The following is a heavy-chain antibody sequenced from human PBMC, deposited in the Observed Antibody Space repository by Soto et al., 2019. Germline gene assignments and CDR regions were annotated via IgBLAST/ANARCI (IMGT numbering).Heavy chain of an antibody. J-gene: IGHJ4*02. CDR2: ISYDGSNK. Sequence: GGSLRLCCASSGFTFSSYAMHWVRQAPGKGLEWVAVISYDGSNKYYADSVKGRFTISRDNSKNTLYLQMNSLRAEDTAVYYCARTKRSTFDYWGQGTLVTVSS. CDR3: ARTKRSTFDY. V-gene: IGHV3-30-3*01. CDR1: GFTFSSYA. D-gene: IGHD1-1*01.